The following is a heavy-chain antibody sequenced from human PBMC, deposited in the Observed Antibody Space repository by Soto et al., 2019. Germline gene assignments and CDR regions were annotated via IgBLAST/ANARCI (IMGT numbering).Heavy chain of an antibody. CDR2: IKQEGSEK. V-gene: IGHV3-7*01. CDR1: GFTFSSYW. Sequence: GGSLRLSCAASGFTFSSYWMSWVRQAPGKGLEWVANIKQEGSEKYYVDSVKGRFTISRDNAKNSLYLQMNSLRAEDTAVYYCARDKTPKFVGEGAFDIWGQGTMVTVSS. D-gene: IGHD3-16*01. J-gene: IGHJ3*02. CDR3: ARDKTPKFVGEGAFDI.